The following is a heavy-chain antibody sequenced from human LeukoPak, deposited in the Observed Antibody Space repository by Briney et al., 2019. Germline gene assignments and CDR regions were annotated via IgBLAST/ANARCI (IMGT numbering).Heavy chain of an antibody. J-gene: IGHJ4*02. CDR2: IDPSGYT. CDR3: ARIRCGKTGHRCYNY. V-gene: IGHV4-34*01. Sequence: SESLSLTCGVHGVSITGYYWSWIRQSPGEALEWIGEIDPSGYTIYNPSLRSRVTMSVDTSRNQLSLTVTSLTAADTAIYYCARIRCGKTGHRCYNYWGRGALVTVSS. D-gene: IGHD1-1*01. CDR1: GVSITGYY.